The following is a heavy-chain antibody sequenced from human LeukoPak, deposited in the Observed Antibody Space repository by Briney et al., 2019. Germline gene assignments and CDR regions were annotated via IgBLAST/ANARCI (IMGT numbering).Heavy chain of an antibody. Sequence: GGSLRLSCAASGFTFSSYSMNWVRQAPGKGLEWVSYISSSSSTIYYADSVKGRFTISRDNAKNSLYLQMNSLRAEDTAVYYCAREGPGGLYYYYYMDVWGKGTTVTVSS. V-gene: IGHV3-48*04. J-gene: IGHJ6*03. CDR2: ISSSSSTI. CDR3: AREGPGGLYYYYYMDV. D-gene: IGHD3-16*01. CDR1: GFTFSSYS.